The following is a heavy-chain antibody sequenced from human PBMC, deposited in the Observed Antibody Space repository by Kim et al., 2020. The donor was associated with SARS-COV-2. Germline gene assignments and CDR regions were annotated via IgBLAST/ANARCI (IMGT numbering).Heavy chain of an antibody. CDR3: ARCLRQKFGASGVRLHYGLDV. V-gene: IGHV4-59*02. D-gene: IGHD3-10*01. Sequence: SETLSLTCTVSNDSVSNYFWSWIRQSPGKGLEWIGYIHDSGTTNYNPSLKSRVTISIDTSKNQFSLRLTSMTAADTAVYYCARCLRQKFGASGVRLHYGLDVWGQGTTVTVSS. CDR2: IHDSGTT. J-gene: IGHJ6*02. CDR1: NDSVSNYF.